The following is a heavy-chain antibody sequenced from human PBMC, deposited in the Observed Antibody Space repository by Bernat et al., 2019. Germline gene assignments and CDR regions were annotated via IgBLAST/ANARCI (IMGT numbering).Heavy chain of an antibody. J-gene: IGHJ4*02. D-gene: IGHD2-2*01. CDR2: ISGSGGST. V-gene: IGHV3-23*01. CDR1: GFTFSSYA. Sequence: EVQLLESGGGLVQPGGSLRLSCAASGFTFSSYAMSWVRQAPGKGLEWVSAISGSGGSTYYADSVKGRFTISRDNSKNTLYLQMNSLRAEDTAVYYCAKDRGDIVVVPAAIGLFDYWGQGTLVTVSS. CDR3: AKDRGDIVVVPAAIGLFDY.